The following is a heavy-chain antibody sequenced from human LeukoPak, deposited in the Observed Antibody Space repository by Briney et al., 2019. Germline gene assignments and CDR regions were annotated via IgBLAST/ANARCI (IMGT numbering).Heavy chain of an antibody. CDR1: GGSISNNY. CDR2: IFPGWTI. CDR3: AKDRAWYAH. J-gene: IGHJ5*02. V-gene: IGHV4-4*08. Sequence: SETLSLTCTVSGGSISNNYWSWIRQRLGRGLEWIGFIFPGWTISCNPSLKSRLALSADTTDNQLSLQLRSVTAADTAEYYCAKDRAWYAHWGPGTLVTVSS.